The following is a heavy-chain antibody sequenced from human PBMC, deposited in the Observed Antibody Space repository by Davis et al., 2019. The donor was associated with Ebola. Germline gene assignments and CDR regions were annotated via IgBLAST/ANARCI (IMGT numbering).Heavy chain of an antibody. D-gene: IGHD5-12*01. CDR1: GFTFSSYA. CDR2: ISYDGSNK. V-gene: IGHV3-30-3*01. J-gene: IGHJ6*02. CDR3: AKGVADYPNYYYYGMDV. Sequence: PGGSLRLSCAASGFTFSSYAMHWVRQAPGKGLEWVAVISYDGSNKYYADSVKGRFTISRDNAKNSLYLQMNSLRAEDTALYYCAKGVADYPNYYYYGMDVWGQGTTVTVSS.